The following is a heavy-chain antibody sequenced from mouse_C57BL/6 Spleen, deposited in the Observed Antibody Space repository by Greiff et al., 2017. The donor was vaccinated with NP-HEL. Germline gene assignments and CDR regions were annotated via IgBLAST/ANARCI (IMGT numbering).Heavy chain of an antibody. D-gene: IGHD3-1*01. V-gene: IGHV1-26*01. CDR2: INPNNGGT. J-gene: IGHJ4*01. CDR3: ARWGFRWAKDY. CDR1: GYTFTDYY. Sequence: EVQLQQSGPELVKPGASVKISCKASGYTFTDYYMNWVKQSHGKSLEWIGDINPNNGGTSYNQKFKGKATLTVDKSSSTAYMELRSLTSEDSAVYYCARWGFRWAKDYWGQGTSVTVSS.